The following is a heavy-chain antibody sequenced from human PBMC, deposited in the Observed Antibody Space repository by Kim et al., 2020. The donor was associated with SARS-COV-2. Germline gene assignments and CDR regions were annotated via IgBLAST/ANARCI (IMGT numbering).Heavy chain of an antibody. V-gene: IGHV3-9*01. Sequence: GGSLRLSCAASGFTFDDYAMHWVRQAPGKGLEWVSGISWNSDTIGYADSLKGRFIISRDNAKNSLYLQMNSLRLEDTALYYCAKRDSGSSRHFDYWGQGTLVTVSS. D-gene: IGHD1-26*01. CDR1: GFTFDDYA. J-gene: IGHJ4*02. CDR3: AKRDSGSSRHFDY. CDR2: ISWNSDTI.